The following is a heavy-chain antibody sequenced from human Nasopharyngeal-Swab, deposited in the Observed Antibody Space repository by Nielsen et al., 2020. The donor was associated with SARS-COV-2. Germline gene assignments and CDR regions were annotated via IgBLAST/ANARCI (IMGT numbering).Heavy chain of an antibody. CDR2: SSTNTGNP. CDR3: ARFTRERPRAGFDY. J-gene: IGHJ4*02. D-gene: IGHD6-19*01. V-gene: IGHV7-4-1*02. Sequence: WGRQDTGRGLEWMGWSSTNTGNPTYAQGLTGRFVFSLDTTVSTAYLQISSLKAEDTAVYFCARFTRERPRAGFDYWGQGTLVTVSS.